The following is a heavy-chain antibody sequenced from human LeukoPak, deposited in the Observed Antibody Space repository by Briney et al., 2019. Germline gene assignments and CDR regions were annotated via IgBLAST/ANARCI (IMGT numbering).Heavy chain of an antibody. V-gene: IGHV3-30-3*01. Sequence: PGGSLRLSCAASGFTFSSYAMHWVRQAPGKGLEWVAVISYDGSNKYYADSVKGRFTISRDNSKNMLYLQMNSLRAEDTAVYYCARDLAREKASDYYYGMDVWGQGTTVTVSS. CDR2: ISYDGSNK. J-gene: IGHJ6*02. D-gene: IGHD1-26*01. CDR3: ARDLAREKASDYYYGMDV. CDR1: GFTFSSYA.